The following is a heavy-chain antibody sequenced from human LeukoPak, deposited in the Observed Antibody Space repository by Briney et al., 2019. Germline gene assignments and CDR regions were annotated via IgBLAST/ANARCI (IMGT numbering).Heavy chain of an antibody. CDR3: ARAPGYRSFLDY. V-gene: IGHV3-21*01. CDR1: GLTFNSYS. CDR2: ISGSNSYI. J-gene: IGHJ4*02. D-gene: IGHD6-13*01. Sequence: GGSLRLSCAASGLTFNSYSMNWVRQAPGKGLEWVSSISGSNSYIYYADSVKGRFTISRDNAKNSLYLQMNSLRAEDTAVYYCARAPGYRSFLDYWGQGTQVTVSS.